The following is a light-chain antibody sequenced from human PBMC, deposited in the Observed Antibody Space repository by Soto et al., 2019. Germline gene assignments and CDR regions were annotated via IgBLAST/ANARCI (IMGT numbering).Light chain of an antibody. CDR3: SSYSGNNNLRI. CDR1: SSDFGGYNY. J-gene: IGLJ1*01. Sequence: QSVLTQPPSASGSPGQAVTISCTGTSSDFGGYNYVSWYQQHPGKAPKLMIYEVSKRPSGVPDRFSGSKSGNTTSLTVSGLQGEDEADYYCSSYSGNNNLRIFGTGTKVTV. V-gene: IGLV2-8*01. CDR2: EVS.